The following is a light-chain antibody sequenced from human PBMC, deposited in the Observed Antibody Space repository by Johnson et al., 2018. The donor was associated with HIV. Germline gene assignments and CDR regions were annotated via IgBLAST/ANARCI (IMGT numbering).Light chain of an antibody. V-gene: IGLV1-51*01. CDR1: SSNIGNNY. CDR2: DNN. Sequence: QSVLTQSPSVSAAPGQKVTISCSGSSSNIGNNYVSWYQQLPGTAPKLLIYDNNKRPSGIPDRFSGSKSGTSATLGITGLQTGDEADYYCGTGDSSLSAYVCGLATKVTVL. CDR3: GTGDSSLSAYV. J-gene: IGLJ1*01.